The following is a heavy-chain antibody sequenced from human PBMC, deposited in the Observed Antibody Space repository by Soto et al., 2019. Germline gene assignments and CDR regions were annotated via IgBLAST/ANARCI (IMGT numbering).Heavy chain of an antibody. V-gene: IGHV1-2*02. CDR2: INPNSGDT. Sequence: ASVKVSCKASGYTFNAYYIHWVRQAPEQGLEWVGRINPNSGDTTYTQKFEGRVTMTRDTSISTAYLELSGLRSDDTAIYYCARDPRPLYIFDFWGQGPLVTVSS. CDR3: ARDPRPLYIFDF. J-gene: IGHJ4*02. CDR1: GYTFNAYY. D-gene: IGHD6-6*01.